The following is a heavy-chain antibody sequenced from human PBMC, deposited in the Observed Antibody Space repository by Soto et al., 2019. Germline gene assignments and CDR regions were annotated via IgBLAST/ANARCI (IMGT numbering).Heavy chain of an antibody. V-gene: IGHV1-18*01. J-gene: IGHJ3*02. CDR1: GYIFTTYG. CDR3: ARATRFDAFDI. CDR2: ISAYNGNT. Sequence: QDQQVQSGGEVKKPGASVKVSCKASGYIFTTYGIGWVRQAPGQGLEWMGWISAYNGNTDYAQKLQDRVTMTTDTSTSTAYLELRSLRSDDTAVYYCARATRFDAFDIWGQGTMVTVSS.